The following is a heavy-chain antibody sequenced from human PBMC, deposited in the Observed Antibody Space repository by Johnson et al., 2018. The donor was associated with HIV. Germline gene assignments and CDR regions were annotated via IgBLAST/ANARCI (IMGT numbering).Heavy chain of an antibody. J-gene: IGHJ3*02. CDR2: ISYDGNNK. V-gene: IGHV3-30*03. CDR1: GFTFSSYG. Sequence: QMLLVESGGGEVRPGGSLRLSCAASGFTFSSYGMHWVRQAPGKGLEWVAVISYDGNNKYYADSVKGRVTISRDNSKNTLYLQMNSLRAEDTAVYYCARSLGVVGAIGKGAFDIWGQGTMVTVSS. CDR3: ARSLGVVGAIGKGAFDI. D-gene: IGHD1-26*01.